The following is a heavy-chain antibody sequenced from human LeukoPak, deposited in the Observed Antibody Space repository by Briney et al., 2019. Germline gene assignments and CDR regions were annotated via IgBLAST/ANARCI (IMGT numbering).Heavy chain of an antibody. CDR2: ISYDGSNK. Sequence: PGGSLRLSCAASGFTFNSYGMHWVRQAPGKGLEWVAVISYDGSNKYYAESVKGRFTISRDNSKNTVYLQMNSLRAEDTAVYYCAKAVIAAAGTGFLDCWGQGTLVIVSS. J-gene: IGHJ4*02. CDR3: AKAVIAAAGTGFLDC. CDR1: GFTFNSYG. V-gene: IGHV3-30*18. D-gene: IGHD6-13*01.